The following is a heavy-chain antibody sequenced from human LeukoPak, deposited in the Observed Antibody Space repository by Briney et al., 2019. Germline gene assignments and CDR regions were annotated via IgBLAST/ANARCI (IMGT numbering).Heavy chain of an antibody. CDR3: AIHIVVVPAAKKKNWFDP. CDR2: INHSGST. D-gene: IGHD2-2*01. J-gene: IGHJ5*02. Sequence: RTSETLSLTCAVYGGSFSGYYWSWIRQPPGKGLEWIGEINHSGSTNYNPSPKSRVTISVDTSKNQFSLKLSSVTAADTAVYYCAIHIVVVPAAKKKNWFDPWGQGTLVTVSS. V-gene: IGHV4-34*01. CDR1: GGSFSGYY.